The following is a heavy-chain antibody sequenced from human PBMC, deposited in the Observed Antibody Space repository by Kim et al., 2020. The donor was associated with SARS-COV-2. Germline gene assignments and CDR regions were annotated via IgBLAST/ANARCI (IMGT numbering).Heavy chain of an antibody. CDR1: GGSISSYY. Sequence: SETLSLTCTVSGGSISSYYWSWIRQPPGKGLEWIGYIYYSGSTNYNPSLKSRVTISVDTSKNQFSLKLSPVTAADTAVYYCARDRGSIAAAGLYYYYGMDVWGQGTTVTVSS. D-gene: IGHD6-13*01. V-gene: IGHV4-59*13. CDR3: ARDRGSIAAAGLYYYYGMDV. CDR2: IYYSGST. J-gene: IGHJ6*02.